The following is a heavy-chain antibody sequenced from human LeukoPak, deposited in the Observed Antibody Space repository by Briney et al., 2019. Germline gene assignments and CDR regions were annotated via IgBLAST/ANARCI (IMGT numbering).Heavy chain of an antibody. J-gene: IGHJ4*02. D-gene: IGHD4-23*01. CDR3: ASGGATVVEIDY. CDR2: IYYNGGST. CDR1: GGSISSSSYY. Sequence: SETLSLTCTVSGGSISSSSYYWGWIRQPPGKGLEWIGNIYYNGGSTYYNPSLKSRVTISVDSSKNQFSLQLSSVTAADTAVYYCASGGATVVEIDYWGQGTLVTVPS. V-gene: IGHV4-39*01.